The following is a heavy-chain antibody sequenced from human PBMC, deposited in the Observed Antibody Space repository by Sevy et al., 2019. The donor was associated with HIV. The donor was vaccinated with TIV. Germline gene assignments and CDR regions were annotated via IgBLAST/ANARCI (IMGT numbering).Heavy chain of an antibody. V-gene: IGHV1-69*13. D-gene: IGHD6-13*01. Sequence: ASVKVSCKASGGTFSSYAISWVRQAPGQGLEWMGGIIPIFGTANYAQKFQGRVTITADESTSTAYMELSSLRSEDTAVYYCARDIAPPTHWFDPWGQGTLVTVSS. CDR3: ARDIAPPTHWFDP. CDR1: GGTFSSYA. J-gene: IGHJ5*02. CDR2: IIPIFGTA.